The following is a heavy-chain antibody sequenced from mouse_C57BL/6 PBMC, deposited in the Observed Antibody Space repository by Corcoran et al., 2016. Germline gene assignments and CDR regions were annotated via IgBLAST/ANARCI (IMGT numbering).Heavy chain of an antibody. CDR3: ARGTYSSGYPYAMDY. CDR1: GYTFTSYG. V-gene: IGHV1-81*01. CDR2: IYPRSGNT. D-gene: IGHD3-2*02. J-gene: IGHJ4*01. Sequence: QVQLQQSGAELARPGASVKLSCKASGYTFTSYGISWVKQRTGQGLEWIGEIYPRSGNTYYNEKFKGKATLTADKSSSTAYMELRSLTSEDSAVYFCARGTYSSGYPYAMDYWGQGTSVTVSS.